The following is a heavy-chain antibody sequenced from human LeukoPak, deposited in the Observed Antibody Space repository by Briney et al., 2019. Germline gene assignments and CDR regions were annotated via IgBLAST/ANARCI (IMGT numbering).Heavy chain of an antibody. CDR1: GFTLSTNA. CDR2: ISGSGAST. V-gene: IGHV3-23*01. J-gene: IGHJ4*02. Sequence: GGSLRLSCLTSGFTLSTNAMSWVRQAPGKGLEWISGISGSGASTYYADSVKGRFTISRDNSKNTLYLQMNSLRAEDTAVYYCARGPPGLTIVVDYYFDYWGQGTLVTVSS. D-gene: IGHD3-22*01. CDR3: ARGPPGLTIVVDYYFDY.